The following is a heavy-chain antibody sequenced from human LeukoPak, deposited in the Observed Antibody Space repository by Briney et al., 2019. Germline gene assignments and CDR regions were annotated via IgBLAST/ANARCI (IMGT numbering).Heavy chain of an antibody. J-gene: IGHJ4*02. CDR1: GGSISSYY. D-gene: IGHD6-13*01. V-gene: IGHV4-59*01. CDR3: ARDLAAAGRGGSRFDY. CDR2: IYYSGST. Sequence: SETLSLTCTVSGGSISSYYWSWIRQPPRRVLEWIGYIYYSGSTNYNPSLKSRVTISVDTSKNQFSLKLSSVTAADTAVYYCARDLAAAGRGGSRFDYWGQGTLVTVSS.